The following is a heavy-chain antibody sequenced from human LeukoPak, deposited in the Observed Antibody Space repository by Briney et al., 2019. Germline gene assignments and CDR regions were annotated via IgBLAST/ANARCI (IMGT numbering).Heavy chain of an antibody. Sequence: SETLSLTCTVSGGSISSSSYYWGWIRQPPGKGLEWIGSIYHSGSTYYNPSLKSRVTISVDTSKNQFSLKLSSVTAADTAVYYCARGTYYYDSSAYYFFDYWGQGTLVTVSS. CDR3: ARGTYYYDSSAYYFFDY. J-gene: IGHJ4*02. V-gene: IGHV4-39*07. CDR2: IYHSGST. CDR1: GGSISSSSYY. D-gene: IGHD3-22*01.